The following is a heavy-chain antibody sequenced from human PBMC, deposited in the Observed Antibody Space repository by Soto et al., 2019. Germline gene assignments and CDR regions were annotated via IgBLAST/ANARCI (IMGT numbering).Heavy chain of an antibody. CDR2: ISSSGGAT. CDR3: ATTPPFLGSLADPG. Sequence: EVRLVESGGGLVQPGGSLRLSCKASGFSFSNYEMNWVRQAPGKGLEWLSYISSSGGATFYADSVKGRFIISRDNARNSLFLQMHTLRVEDTAVYYCATTPPFLGSLADPGWGQGTLVTVSS. V-gene: IGHV3-48*03. J-gene: IGHJ4*02. CDR1: GFSFSNYE. D-gene: IGHD3-3*01.